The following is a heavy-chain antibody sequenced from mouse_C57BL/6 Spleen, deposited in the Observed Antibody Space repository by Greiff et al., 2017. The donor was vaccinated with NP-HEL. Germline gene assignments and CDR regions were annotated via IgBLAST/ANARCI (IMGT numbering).Heavy chain of an antibody. V-gene: IGHV1-69*01. CDR3: ARMWSGSRDFDY. D-gene: IGHD1-1*01. CDR1: GYTFNSYW. CDR2: IDPSDSYT. Sequence: QVQLQPPGAELVMPGASVKLSCKASGYTFNSYWMHWVKQRPGQGLEWIGEIDPSDSYTNSNQKFQGKSTLTVDKSSNTAYMQRNSLTTEDTAVYYCARMWSGSRDFDYWGQGTTRTVSS. J-gene: IGHJ2*01.